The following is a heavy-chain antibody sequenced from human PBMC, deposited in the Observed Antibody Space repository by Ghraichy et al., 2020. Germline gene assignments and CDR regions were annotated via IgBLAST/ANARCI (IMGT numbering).Heavy chain of an antibody. Sequence: GGSLRLSCAASGFTFSSFWMSWVRQAPGKGLEWVANINQDGSEKYYVDSVKGRFTISRDNAKNSLYLQMNSLRAEDTAVYYCARDIEAAGIAFDYWGQGTLVTVSS. CDR1: GFTFSSFW. CDR3: ARDIEAAGIAFDY. D-gene: IGHD6-13*01. J-gene: IGHJ4*02. V-gene: IGHV3-7*03. CDR2: INQDGSEK.